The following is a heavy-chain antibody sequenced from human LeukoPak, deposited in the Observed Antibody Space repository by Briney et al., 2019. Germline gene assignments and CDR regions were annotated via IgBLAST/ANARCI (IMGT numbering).Heavy chain of an antibody. CDR2: IYYSGST. CDR3: GRIIVGATGVDY. V-gene: IGHV4-39*07. J-gene: IGHJ4*02. D-gene: IGHD1-26*01. Sequence: SETLSLTCTVSGGSISSSSYYWGWIRQRPGKGLEWIGSIYYSGSTYYNPSLKSRVTISVDTSKNQFSLKLSSVTAADTAVYYCGRIIVGATGVDYWGQGTLVTVSS. CDR1: GGSISSSSYY.